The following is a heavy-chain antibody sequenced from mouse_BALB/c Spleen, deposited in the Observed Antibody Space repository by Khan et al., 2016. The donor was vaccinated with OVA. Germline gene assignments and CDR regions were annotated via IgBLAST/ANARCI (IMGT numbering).Heavy chain of an antibody. J-gene: IGHJ3*01. CDR3: ARGSGNSRFAY. D-gene: IGHD1-3*01. CDR2: ISTFYGDA. V-gene: IGHV1S137*01. CDR1: GYTFTDYA. Sequence: QVQLQQPGAELVRPGVSVKISCKGSGYTFTDYAMHWVKQSHAKSLEWIGVISTFYGDATYNQMFKGKATMTVDKSSSTAYMELARLTSEDSAIEYCARGSGNSRFAYWGQGTLVTVSA.